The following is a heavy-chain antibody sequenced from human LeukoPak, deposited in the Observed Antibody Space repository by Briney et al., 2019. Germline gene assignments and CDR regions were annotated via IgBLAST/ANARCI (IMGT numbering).Heavy chain of an antibody. D-gene: IGHD2-21*01. CDR1: GYTFTGYY. CDR2: INPNSGGT. J-gene: IGHJ6*03. CDR3: AXVXVVXIARYYYYYMDV. Sequence: ASVRVSCKASGYTFTGYYMHWVRQAPGQGLEWMGWINPNSGGTNYAQKFQGRVTMTRDTSISTAYMELSRLRSDDTAVYYCAXVXVVXIARYYYYYMDVWGKGTTVTVSS. V-gene: IGHV1-2*02.